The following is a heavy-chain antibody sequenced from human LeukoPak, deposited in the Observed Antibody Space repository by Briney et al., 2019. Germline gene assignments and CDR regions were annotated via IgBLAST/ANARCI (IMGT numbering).Heavy chain of an antibody. CDR1: GVSFSGYY. Sequence: SETLCLTCAVYGVSFSGYYWSWIRQPPGKGLEWIGEINHSGSTNYNPSLKSRVTISVDTSKNQFSLKLSSVTAADTAVYYCARHSYGDYEQCFDYWGQGTLVTVSS. CDR3: ARHSYGDYEQCFDY. V-gene: IGHV4-34*01. D-gene: IGHD4-17*01. CDR2: INHSGST. J-gene: IGHJ4*02.